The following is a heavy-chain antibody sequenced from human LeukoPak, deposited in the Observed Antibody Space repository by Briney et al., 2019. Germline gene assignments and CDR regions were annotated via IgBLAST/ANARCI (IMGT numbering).Heavy chain of an antibody. J-gene: IGHJ6*03. CDR1: GYSISSGYY. V-gene: IGHV4-38-2*02. CDR2: INHSGST. Sequence: SETLSLTCTVSGYSISSGYYWSWIRQPPGKGLEWIGEINHSGSTNYNPSLKSRVTISVDTSKNQFSLMVNSVTAADTAVYYCARESRRIAAAGPSYYMDVWGRGTTVTVSS. CDR3: ARESRRIAAAGPSYYMDV. D-gene: IGHD6-13*01.